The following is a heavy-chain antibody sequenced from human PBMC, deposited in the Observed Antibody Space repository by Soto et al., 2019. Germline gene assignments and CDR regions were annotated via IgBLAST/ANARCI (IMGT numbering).Heavy chain of an antibody. CDR3: AKDRGCSSATCYQAD. D-gene: IGHD2-2*01. V-gene: IGHV3-23*01. Sequence: DVQLLESGGGLVQPGGSLRLSCVASGFAFRTYGMSWVRQTPGQGLEWVSAINAGGRGAYYADSVKGRFIISRDNSKNTLYLQMNSLRAEDSAVYYCAKDRGCSSATCYQADWGQGTLVTVSS. J-gene: IGHJ4*02. CDR1: GFAFRTYG. CDR2: INAGGRGA.